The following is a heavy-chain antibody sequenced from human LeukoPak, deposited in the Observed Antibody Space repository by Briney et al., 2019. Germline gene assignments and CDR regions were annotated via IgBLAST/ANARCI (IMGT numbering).Heavy chain of an antibody. CDR3: ARDDPMVYGMDV. CDR1: GFTVSNNY. V-gene: IGHV3-7*01. Sequence: PGGSLRLSCGVSGFTVSNNYMTWVRQAPGKGLEWVANIKQDGSEKYYVDSVKGRFTISRDNAKNSLYLQMNSLRAEDTVVYYCARDDPMVYGMDVWGQGTTVTVSS. J-gene: IGHJ6*02. CDR2: IKQDGSEK. D-gene: IGHD3-10*01.